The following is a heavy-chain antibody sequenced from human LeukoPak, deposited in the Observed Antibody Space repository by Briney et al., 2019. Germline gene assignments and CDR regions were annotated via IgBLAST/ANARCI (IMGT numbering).Heavy chain of an antibody. CDR3: AREATRRVDFDY. CDR2: INHSGST. Sequence: PSETLSLTCAVYGGSFSGYYWSWIRQPPGKGLEWIGEINHSGSTNYNPSLKSRVTISVDTSKNQFSLKLSSVTAADTAVYYCAREATRRVDFDYWGQGTLVTVSS. V-gene: IGHV4-34*01. CDR1: GGSFSGYY. D-gene: IGHD1-26*01. J-gene: IGHJ4*02.